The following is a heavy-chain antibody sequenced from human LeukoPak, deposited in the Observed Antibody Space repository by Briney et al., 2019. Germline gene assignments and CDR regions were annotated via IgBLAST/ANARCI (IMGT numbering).Heavy chain of an antibody. CDR2: ISPYNGYT. Sequence: ASVKVSCKASGYTFTNYGIGWVRQAPGQGLEWVGWISPYNGYTKYAQRLQGRVTMTTDTSTTTAYLKLRSLRPDDTALYYCARDLSGVPAATQGYFDPWGQGTLVTVSS. V-gene: IGHV1-18*01. CDR1: GYTFTNYG. CDR3: ARDLSGVPAATQGYFDP. D-gene: IGHD2-2*01. J-gene: IGHJ5*02.